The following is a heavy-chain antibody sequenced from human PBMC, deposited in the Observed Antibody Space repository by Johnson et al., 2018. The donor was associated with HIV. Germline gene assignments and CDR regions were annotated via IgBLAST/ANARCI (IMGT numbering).Heavy chain of an antibody. D-gene: IGHD3-10*02. J-gene: IGHJ3*02. V-gene: IGHV3-7*05. CDR2: INQDGSET. CDR3: AKHRYVPI. Sequence: VQLVESGGGLVQPGGSLRLSCAASEFTFSNYWMTWVRQAPGKGLEWVANINQDGSETYSVDSVKGRFTFSRDNARSSLFLQMNSLRAEDTAVYYCAKHRYVPIWGQGTMVSVSS. CDR1: EFTFSNYW.